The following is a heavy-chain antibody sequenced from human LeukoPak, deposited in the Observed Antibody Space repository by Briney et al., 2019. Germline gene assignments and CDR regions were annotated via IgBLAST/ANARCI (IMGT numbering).Heavy chain of an antibody. Sequence: ASVKVSCKASGYTFTGYYMHWVRQAPGQGLEWMGWINPNSGGTNYAQKFQGRVTMTRNTSISTAYMELSSLRSEDTAVYYCARYYGSGSYYNWPYYYYGMDVWGQGTTVTVSS. D-gene: IGHD3-10*01. J-gene: IGHJ6*02. CDR3: ARYYGSGSYYNWPYYYYGMDV. V-gene: IGHV1-2*02. CDR1: GYTFTGYY. CDR2: INPNSGGT.